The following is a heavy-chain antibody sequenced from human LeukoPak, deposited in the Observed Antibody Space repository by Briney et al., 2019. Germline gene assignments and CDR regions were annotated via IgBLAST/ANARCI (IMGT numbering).Heavy chain of an antibody. CDR2: IIPIFGTA. V-gene: IGHV1-69*06. CDR3: AREVADYDYVWGSYRHNWFDP. J-gene: IGHJ5*02. D-gene: IGHD3-16*02. CDR1: GGTFSSYA. Sequence: ASVKVSCKASGGTFSSYAISWVRPAPGQGLEWMGGIIPIFGTANYAEKFKGRVTITADKSTSTAYMELSSLRSEDTAVYYCAREVADYDYVWGSYRHNWFDPWGQGTLVTVSS.